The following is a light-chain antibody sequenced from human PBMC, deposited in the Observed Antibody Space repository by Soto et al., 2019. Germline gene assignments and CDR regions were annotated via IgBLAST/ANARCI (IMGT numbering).Light chain of an antibody. CDR1: QAIRND. CDR2: AAS. CDR3: LQDYTYPST. V-gene: IGKV1-6*01. J-gene: IGKJ4*01. Sequence: QLTKSPSSLSASVGDRVIITCRASQAIRNDLVLFQQKPCKAPILLLYAASTLQSVVPPRFNGSGSGTDFTRALSSLQSDDLAPYYCLQDYTYPSTFGGRTQVEIK.